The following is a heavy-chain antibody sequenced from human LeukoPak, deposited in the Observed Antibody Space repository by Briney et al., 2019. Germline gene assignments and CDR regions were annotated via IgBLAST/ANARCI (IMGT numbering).Heavy chain of an antibody. CDR2: ISGSGGST. Sequence: PGGSLRLSCAASGFTFSNYAMSWVRQAPGKGLEWVSVISGSGGSTYYADSVKGRFTISRDNSKNTLYLQMNSLRAEDTAVYYCAKDGVPYGSGSFFDYWGQGTLVTVSS. CDR3: AKDGVPYGSGSFFDY. J-gene: IGHJ4*02. V-gene: IGHV3-23*01. D-gene: IGHD3-10*01. CDR1: GFTFSNYA.